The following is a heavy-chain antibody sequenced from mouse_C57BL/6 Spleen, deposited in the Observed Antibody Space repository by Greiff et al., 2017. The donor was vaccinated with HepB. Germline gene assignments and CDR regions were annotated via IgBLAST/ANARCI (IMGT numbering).Heavy chain of an antibody. CDR2: INPNNGGT. Sequence: VQLQQSGPELVKPGASVKISCKASGYTFTDYYMNWVKQSHGKSLEWIGDINPNNGGTSYNQKFKGKATLTVDKSSSTAYMELRSLTSEDSAVYYCAREGLWSYAMDYWGQGTSVTVAS. CDR1: GYTFTDYY. D-gene: IGHD1-1*02. J-gene: IGHJ4*01. CDR3: AREGLWSYAMDY. V-gene: IGHV1-26*01.